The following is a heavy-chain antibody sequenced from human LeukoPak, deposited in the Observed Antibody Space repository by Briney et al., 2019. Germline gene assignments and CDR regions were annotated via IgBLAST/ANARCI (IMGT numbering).Heavy chain of an antibody. CDR3: ARVRNSSGYYYRY. Sequence: GASVKVSCKASGYTFTGYYMHWVRQAPGQGLEWMGWINPNSGGTNYAQKFQGRVTMTRDTSISTAHMELSRLRSDDTAVYYCARVRNSSGYYYRYWGQGTLVTVSS. V-gene: IGHV1-2*02. CDR1: GYTFTGYY. J-gene: IGHJ4*02. D-gene: IGHD3-22*01. CDR2: INPNSGGT.